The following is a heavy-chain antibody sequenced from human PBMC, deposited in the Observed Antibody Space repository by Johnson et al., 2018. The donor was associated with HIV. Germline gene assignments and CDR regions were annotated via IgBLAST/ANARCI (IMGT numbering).Heavy chain of an antibody. CDR1: GFTFSSYW. V-gene: IGHV3-7*05. Sequence: VQLVESGGGLVQRGGSLRLSCAASGFTFSSYWMTWVRQAPGKGLEWVANIKQDGSENNYVDSVKGRFTNSRDNANNSLYLQMNSLRAEDTALYYCARDRDPYSISSVGAFDIWGQGTMVIVSS. CDR3: ARDRDPYSISSVGAFDI. J-gene: IGHJ3*02. D-gene: IGHD6-6*01. CDR2: IKQDGSEN.